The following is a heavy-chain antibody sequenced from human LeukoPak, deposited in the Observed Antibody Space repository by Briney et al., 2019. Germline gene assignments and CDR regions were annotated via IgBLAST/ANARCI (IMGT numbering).Heavy chain of an antibody. J-gene: IGHJ4*02. V-gene: IGHV3-30*02. CDR1: GFTFSSYG. Sequence: GGSLRLSCAASGFTFSSYGMHWVRQAPGKGLEWVAFIRYDGSNKYYADPVKGRFTISRDNSKNTLYLQMNSLRAEDTAVYYCAKDRLVAIDYWGQGTLVTVSS. CDR2: IRYDGSNK. D-gene: IGHD2-8*02. CDR3: AKDRLVAIDY.